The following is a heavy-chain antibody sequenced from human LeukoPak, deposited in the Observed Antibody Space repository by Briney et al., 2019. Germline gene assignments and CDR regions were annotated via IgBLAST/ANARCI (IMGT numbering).Heavy chain of an antibody. Sequence: ASVKVSCKASGYTFTSYYIHWVRQAPGQGLEWMGIFNPSTDGTTYAQKFQGRVTMTRDTSTSTVYMELSSLRFEDTAVYYCARRHPGDGYNYWTGYYLDYWGQGTLVTVSS. CDR1: GYTFTSYY. CDR2: FNPSTDGT. D-gene: IGHD5-24*01. J-gene: IGHJ4*02. V-gene: IGHV1-46*01. CDR3: ARRHPGDGYNYWTGYYLDY.